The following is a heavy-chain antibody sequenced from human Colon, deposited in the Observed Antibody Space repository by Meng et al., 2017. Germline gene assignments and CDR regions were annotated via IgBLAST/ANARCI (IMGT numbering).Heavy chain of an antibody. CDR3: ARLELLRLFYFDY. Sequence: SETLTLTCNVSGGSISSSSYYWGWIRQPPGKGLEWIGSIYYSGSTYYNPSRKSRVTISVDTTKNQFSLKLSSVTAADTAVYYCARLELLRLFYFDYWGQGTLVTGSS. V-gene: IGHV4-39*07. CDR1: GGSISSSSYY. J-gene: IGHJ4*02. D-gene: IGHD1-26*01. CDR2: IYYSGST.